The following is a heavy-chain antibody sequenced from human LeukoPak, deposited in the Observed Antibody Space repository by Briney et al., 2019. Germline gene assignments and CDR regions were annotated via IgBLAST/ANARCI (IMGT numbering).Heavy chain of an antibody. CDR3: AIWTSGNY. CDR2: MDPTGSQK. Sequence: GGSLRLSCADSQFTFNGSWLNWVRQAPGKGLEWVANMDPTGSQKRYVDSVRGRFTISKDNPGASLYLDMHSLRAEGTAIYYCAIWTSGNYWGQGTLVTVSS. D-gene: IGHD1-1*01. J-gene: IGHJ4*02. CDR1: QFTFNGSW. V-gene: IGHV3-7*01.